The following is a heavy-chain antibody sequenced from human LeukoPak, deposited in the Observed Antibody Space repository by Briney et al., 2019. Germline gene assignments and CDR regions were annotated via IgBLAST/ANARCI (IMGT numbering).Heavy chain of an antibody. Sequence: PSETLSLTCAVYGGSFSSYYWSWIRQPPGKGLEWIGEINHSGSTNHNPSLKSRVTISVDTSKNQFSLNLSSVTAADTAVYYCARYLLGYCSSTSCSHYAFDIWGQGTMVTVSS. CDR3: ARYLLGYCSSTSCSHYAFDI. CDR2: INHSGST. J-gene: IGHJ3*02. V-gene: IGHV4-34*01. D-gene: IGHD2-2*01. CDR1: GGSFSSYY.